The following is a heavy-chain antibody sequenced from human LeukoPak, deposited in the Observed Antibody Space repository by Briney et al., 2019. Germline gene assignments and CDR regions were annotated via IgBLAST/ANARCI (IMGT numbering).Heavy chain of an antibody. CDR2: IFYTGEI. D-gene: IGHD3-22*01. V-gene: IGHV4-59*01. J-gene: IGHJ5*02. Sequence: PSETLSLTCTVSGASITSNYWSWIRQSPGKGLESIAYIFYTGEINYNPSLKSRVTVSLDTSKNQVSLKLTSVTTADTAVYYCARGHYDLGPWGQGTLVTVSS. CDR1: GASITSNY. CDR3: ARGHYDLGP.